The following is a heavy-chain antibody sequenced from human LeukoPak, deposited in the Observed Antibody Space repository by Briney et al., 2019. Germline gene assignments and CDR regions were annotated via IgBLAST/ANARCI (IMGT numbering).Heavy chain of an antibody. CDR2: ISSSSSYI. CDR1: GFTFSTCA. Sequence: GGSLRLSCAASGFTFSTCAINWVRQAPGKGLEWVSSISSSSSYIYYADSVKGRFTISRDNAKNSLYLQMNSLRAEDTAVYYCARGTYGSGSYYTYWGQGTLVTVSS. J-gene: IGHJ4*02. CDR3: ARGTYGSGSYYTY. D-gene: IGHD3-10*01. V-gene: IGHV3-21*01.